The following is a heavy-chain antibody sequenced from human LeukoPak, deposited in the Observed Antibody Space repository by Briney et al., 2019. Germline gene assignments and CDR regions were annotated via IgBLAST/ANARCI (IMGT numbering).Heavy chain of an antibody. D-gene: IGHD3-10*01. CDR3: ARDEYGWGESDAFDI. Sequence: GGSLRLSCVASRLTFSSYSMNWVRQAPGKGLEWVSYISSSSSNIYYADSVKGRFTISRDNAKNSLYLQMKRLRDEDTDVYDCARDEYGWGESDAFDIWGQGTMVTVFS. CDR1: RLTFSSYS. V-gene: IGHV3-48*02. CDR2: ISSSSSNI. J-gene: IGHJ3*02.